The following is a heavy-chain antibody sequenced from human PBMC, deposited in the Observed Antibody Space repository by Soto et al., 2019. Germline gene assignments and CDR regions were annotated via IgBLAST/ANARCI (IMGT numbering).Heavy chain of an antibody. CDR3: ARDGALGENYSYYGMDV. V-gene: IGHV1-18*01. Sequence: QVQLVQSGAEVKKPGASVKVSCKTSGYTFTNYGISWVRQAPGQGLEWMGWISAYSGNTNYAQNLQGRVTMTTDTSTSTAYMELRSLRSDDTAVYFCARDGALGENYSYYGMDVWGQGTTVTVSS. D-gene: IGHD3-16*01. J-gene: IGHJ6*02. CDR1: GYTFTNYG. CDR2: ISAYSGNT.